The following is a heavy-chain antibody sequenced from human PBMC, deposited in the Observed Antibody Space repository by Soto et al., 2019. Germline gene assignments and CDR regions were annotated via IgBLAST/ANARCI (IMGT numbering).Heavy chain of an antibody. D-gene: IGHD1-26*01. CDR1: GYSFTTYW. V-gene: IGHV5-10-1*01. Sequence: GESRKLSCQGSGYSFTTYWISWVRQMPGKGLEWMGKIDPADSSTNYSPSFQGHITISVDRSINTAHLQFSSLKAADTAVYYCARLEKWYYNYYGLDVWGQGTMVTVSS. CDR3: ARLEKWYYNYYGLDV. CDR2: IDPADSST. J-gene: IGHJ6*02.